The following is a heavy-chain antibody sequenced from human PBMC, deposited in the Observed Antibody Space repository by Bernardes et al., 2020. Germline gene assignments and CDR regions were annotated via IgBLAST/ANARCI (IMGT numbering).Heavy chain of an antibody. Sequence: SLRLSCAASGLILSNSVMHWVRQAPGKGPEWVAGLSVDGGSQHYAASVKGRFTISKDNSKNTLYLQMESLRVEDTAMYHCAREGGTSGNAGYVDFRGQGTLV. CDR2: LSVDGGSQ. J-gene: IGHJ4*02. D-gene: IGHD3-9*01. V-gene: IGHV3-30*04. CDR3: AREGGTSGNAGYVDF. CDR1: GLILSNSV.